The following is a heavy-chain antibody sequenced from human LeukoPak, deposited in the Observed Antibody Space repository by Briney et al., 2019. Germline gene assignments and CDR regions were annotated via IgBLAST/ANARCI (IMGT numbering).Heavy chain of an antibody. V-gene: IGHV3-30*02. Sequence: GGSLRLSCAASGFTFSSYGMHWVRQAPCKGLEWVAFIRYDGSNKYYADSVKGRFTISRDNSKNTLYLQMNSLRAEDTAVYYCAKELAAAGTDYYYYMDVWGKGTTVTVSS. CDR3: AKELAAAGTDYYYYMDV. J-gene: IGHJ6*03. D-gene: IGHD6-13*01. CDR2: IRYDGSNK. CDR1: GFTFSSYG.